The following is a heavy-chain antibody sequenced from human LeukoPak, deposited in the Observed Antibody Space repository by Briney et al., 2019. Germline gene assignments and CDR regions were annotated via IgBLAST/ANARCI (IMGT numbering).Heavy chain of an antibody. CDR3: ARDGLPATYVRWRYFDY. V-gene: IGHV1-46*01. CDR2: INPSGGST. Sequence: ASVKVSCKASGYTFTSYYMHWVRQAPGQGLEWMGIINPSGGSTSYARKFQGRVTMTRDMSTSTVYMELSSLRSEDTAVYYCARDGLPATYVRWRYFDYWGQGTLVTVSS. CDR1: GYTFTSYY. D-gene: IGHD1-26*01. J-gene: IGHJ4*02.